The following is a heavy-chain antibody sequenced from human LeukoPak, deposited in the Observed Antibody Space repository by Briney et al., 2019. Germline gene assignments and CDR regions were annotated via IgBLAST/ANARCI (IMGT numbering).Heavy chain of an antibody. D-gene: IGHD4-17*01. CDR1: GFTFSSYS. CDR2: ISSSSSYI. J-gene: IGHJ4*02. CDR3: ARDYSTVTTFFDY. Sequence: KPGGSLRLSCAASGFTFSSYSMNWVRQAPGKGLEWVSSISSSSSYIYYADSVKGRFTISSDNAKNSLYLQMNSLRAEDTAVYYCARDYSTVTTFFDYWGQGTLVTVSS. V-gene: IGHV3-21*01.